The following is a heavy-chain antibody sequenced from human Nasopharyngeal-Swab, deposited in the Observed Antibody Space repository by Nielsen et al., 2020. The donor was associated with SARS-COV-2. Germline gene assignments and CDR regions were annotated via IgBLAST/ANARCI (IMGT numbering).Heavy chain of an antibody. CDR3: VTGPYFDY. Sequence: ASVKVSCKASGYTFTSYYMHWVRQAPGQGLEWMGIINPSGGSTSYAQKFQGRVAMTRDTSTSTVYMEVSSLRSEDTAMYYCVTGPYFDYWGQGTLVTVSS. J-gene: IGHJ4*02. V-gene: IGHV1-46*01. CDR1: GYTFTSYY. CDR2: INPSGGST. D-gene: IGHD1-14*01.